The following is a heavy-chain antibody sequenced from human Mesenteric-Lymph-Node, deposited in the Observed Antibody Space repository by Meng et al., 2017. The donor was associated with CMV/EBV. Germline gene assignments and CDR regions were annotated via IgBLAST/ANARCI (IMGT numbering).Heavy chain of an antibody. D-gene: IGHD2-2*01. CDR2: IYYSGST. V-gene: IGHV4-39*07. J-gene: IGHJ5*02. Sequence: GSLRLSCTVSGGSISSSSYYWGWIRQPPGKGLEWIGSIYYSGSTYYNPSLKSRVTISVDTSKNQFSLKLTSVTAADTAVYYCARARASTVIIPAAVWFDPWGQGALVTVSS. CDR3: ARARASTVIIPAAVWFDP. CDR1: GGSISSSSYY.